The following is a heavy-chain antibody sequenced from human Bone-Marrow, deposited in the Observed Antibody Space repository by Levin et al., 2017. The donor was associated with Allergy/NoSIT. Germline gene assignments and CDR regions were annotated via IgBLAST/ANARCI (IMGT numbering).Heavy chain of an antibody. CDR3: ARVAGYSFGYYFDH. Sequence: SETLSLTCAVSGGSISSGGYSWSWIRQPPGKGLEWIGNIYLSGSTNDNPSLKSRVTITVDRSKNQFSLKLSSVTAADTAVYYCARVAGYSFGYYFDHWGQGTLVTVSS. CDR1: GGSISSGGYS. J-gene: IGHJ4*02. D-gene: IGHD5-18*01. V-gene: IGHV4-30-2*01. CDR2: IYLSGST.